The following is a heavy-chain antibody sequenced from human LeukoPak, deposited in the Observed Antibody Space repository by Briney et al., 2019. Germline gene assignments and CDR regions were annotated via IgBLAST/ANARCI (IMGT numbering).Heavy chain of an antibody. D-gene: IGHD1-26*01. Sequence: SETLSLTCTVSGGSISSYYWNWIRQPAGKGLEWIGLIYSNGISNYNPSLKSRVTISVDTSKNQFSLKLSSVTAADTAVYYCARDYRGGDSGSYVAFDIWGQGTMVTVSS. CDR2: IYSNGIS. CDR3: ARDYRGGDSGSYVAFDI. J-gene: IGHJ3*02. CDR1: GGSISSYY. V-gene: IGHV4-4*07.